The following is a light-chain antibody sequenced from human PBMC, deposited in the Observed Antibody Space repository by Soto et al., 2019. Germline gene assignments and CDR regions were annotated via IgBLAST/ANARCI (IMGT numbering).Light chain of an antibody. Sequence: EIVMTQSPATLSVSPGERATLSCRASQSVSSNLAWYQQRPGQAPRLLIYGASTRATGIPDRFSGSGSGTELTLSISSLQSEDFAVYYCQQYDRWPWTFGQGTKVEIK. CDR3: QQYDRWPWT. J-gene: IGKJ1*01. CDR2: GAS. V-gene: IGKV3-15*01. CDR1: QSVSSN.